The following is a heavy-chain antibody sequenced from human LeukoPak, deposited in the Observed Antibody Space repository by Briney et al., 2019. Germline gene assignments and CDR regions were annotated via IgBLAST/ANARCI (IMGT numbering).Heavy chain of an antibody. CDR1: GFTFSDYY. CDR3: ARGFDCSSARCSCMDL. Sequence: GGSLRLSCAASGFTFSDYYMSWIRQAPGKGLEWVSYISSSGSSIYYADSVKGRFTISRDNAKNSPYLQMNSLRAEDTAVYYCARGFDCSSARCSCMDLWGQGTTVTVSS. V-gene: IGHV3-11*01. CDR2: ISSSGSSI. D-gene: IGHD2-2*01. J-gene: IGHJ6*02.